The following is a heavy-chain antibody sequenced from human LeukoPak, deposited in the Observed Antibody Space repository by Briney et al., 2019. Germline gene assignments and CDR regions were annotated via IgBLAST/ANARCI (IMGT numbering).Heavy chain of an antibody. V-gene: IGHV4-34*01. J-gene: IGHJ6*03. CDR1: GGPFSGYY. D-gene: IGHD6-6*01. CDR3: ARGEYSSSSRYYYMDV. Sequence: PSETLSLTCAVYGGPFSGYYWSWIRQPLGKGLEWIGEINHSGSTNYNPSLKSRVTISVDTSKNQFSLRLSSVTAADTAVYYCARGEYSSSSRYYYMDVWGKGTTVTVSS. CDR2: INHSGST.